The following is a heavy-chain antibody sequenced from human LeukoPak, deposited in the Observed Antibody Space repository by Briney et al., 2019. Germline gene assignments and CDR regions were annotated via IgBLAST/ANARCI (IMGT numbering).Heavy chain of an antibody. Sequence: ASVKVSCKASGYTFTNYGISWVRQAPGQGLEWMGWISTFNGYTNYAQKLQGRVTMTTATSTSTAYLELRSLRSDDTAVYYCARGHWELPDWGQGTLVTVSS. CDR3: ARGHWELPD. V-gene: IGHV1-18*01. J-gene: IGHJ4*02. CDR2: ISTFNGYT. D-gene: IGHD1-26*01. CDR1: GYTFTNYG.